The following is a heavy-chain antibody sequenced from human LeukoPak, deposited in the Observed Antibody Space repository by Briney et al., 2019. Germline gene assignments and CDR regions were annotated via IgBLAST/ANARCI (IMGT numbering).Heavy chain of an antibody. Sequence: PGGSLRLSCAASGFTFSSYSMNWVRQAPGKGLEWVALISYDGSNKYYADSTKGRFTISRDNSKNTLYLQMDSLSPEDTAVYYCARDGEDMASVAYYFDYWGQGIQVTVSS. CDR2: ISYDGSNK. CDR1: GFTFSSYS. D-gene: IGHD5-24*01. J-gene: IGHJ4*02. CDR3: ARDGEDMASVAYYFDY. V-gene: IGHV3-30*03.